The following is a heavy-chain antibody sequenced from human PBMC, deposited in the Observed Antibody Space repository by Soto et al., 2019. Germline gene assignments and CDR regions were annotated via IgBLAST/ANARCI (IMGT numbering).Heavy chain of an antibody. CDR1: GDSVSSNSSA. CDR3: ARECSGSSCLHY. Sequence: SQTLSLTFAISGDSVSSNSSAWNCISQSTSRGLEWLGRTYYRSKWYNDFAASVKSRITINPDTSKNQFSLQLNSVTPEDTAVYYCARECSGSSCLHYWGQGTLVTVSS. CDR2: TYYRSKWYN. V-gene: IGHV6-1*01. J-gene: IGHJ4*02. D-gene: IGHD2-15*01.